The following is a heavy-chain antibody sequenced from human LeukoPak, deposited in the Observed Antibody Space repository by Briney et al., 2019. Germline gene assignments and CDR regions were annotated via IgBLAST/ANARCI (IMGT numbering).Heavy chain of an antibody. CDR2: VYHSGTT. D-gene: IGHD2-15*01. CDR1: GGSIISSDYY. J-gene: IGHJ4*02. V-gene: IGHV4-39*07. Sequence: SETLSLTCTVSGGSIISSDYYWGWLRQPPGQALEWLGNVYHSGTTYYNPSLKSRVTISVDTSKNQFSLKLSSVTAADTAVYYCARYCSGGSCYSRVYWGQGTLVTVSS. CDR3: ARYCSGGSCYSRVY.